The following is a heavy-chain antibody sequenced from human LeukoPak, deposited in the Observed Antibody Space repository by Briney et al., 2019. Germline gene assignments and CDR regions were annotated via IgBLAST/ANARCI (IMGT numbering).Heavy chain of an antibody. CDR1: GFTVSSNY. J-gene: IGHJ4*02. V-gene: IGHV3-53*01. CDR2: IYSGGST. Sequence: GGSLRPSCAASGFTVSSNYISWVRQAPGKGLEWVSVIYSGGSTYYADSVKGRFTISRDNSKNTLYLQMNSLRAEDTAVYYCARGDYGDYAGDYWGQGTLVTVSS. D-gene: IGHD4-17*01. CDR3: ARGDYGDYAGDY.